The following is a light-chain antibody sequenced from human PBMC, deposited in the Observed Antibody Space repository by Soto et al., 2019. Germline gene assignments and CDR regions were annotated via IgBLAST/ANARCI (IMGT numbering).Light chain of an antibody. J-gene: IGKJ1*01. Sequence: DIQMTQSPSTLSASVGDRVTITCRASQSISSWLAWYQQKPGKAPKLLVYDASSLESGVPSRFSGSGSGTEFTLTISNLQPDDFANYYCQQYNSYSTWTVGQGTKV. CDR2: DAS. CDR1: QSISSW. CDR3: QQYNSYSTWT. V-gene: IGKV1-5*01.